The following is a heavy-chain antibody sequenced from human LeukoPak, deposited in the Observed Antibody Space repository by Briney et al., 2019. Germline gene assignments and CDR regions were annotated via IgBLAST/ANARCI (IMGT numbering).Heavy chain of an antibody. Sequence: GGSLILSCAASGFTFSNYGMNWVRQAPGKGLEWVAFISYDGSNKYYPDSVKGRFTISRDNSKKTLYLQMNSLRAEDTAVYYCAKNRGNIGWFDYWGQGTLVTVSS. V-gene: IGHV3-30*18. CDR2: ISYDGSNK. CDR1: GFTFSNYG. J-gene: IGHJ4*02. CDR3: AKNRGNIGWFDY. D-gene: IGHD6-19*01.